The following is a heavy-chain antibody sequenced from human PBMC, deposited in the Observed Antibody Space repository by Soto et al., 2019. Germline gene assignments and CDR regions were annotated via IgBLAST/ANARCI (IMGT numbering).Heavy chain of an antibody. CDR3: VHGTLGTHRHAYLHY. CDR2: IYWDDDK. J-gene: IGHJ4*02. CDR1: GFSVSSNGAR. Sequence: ESGPTGEPTQTLTLTCSLSGFSVSSNGARVGWIRQPPGKALEWLALIYWDDDKKYNPSLKSRLTITKDTSENQVVLTVTDVDPAHTTPYYRVHGTLGTHRHAYLHYVGQETLDTVSS. V-gene: IGHV2-5*02. D-gene: IGHD3-16*02.